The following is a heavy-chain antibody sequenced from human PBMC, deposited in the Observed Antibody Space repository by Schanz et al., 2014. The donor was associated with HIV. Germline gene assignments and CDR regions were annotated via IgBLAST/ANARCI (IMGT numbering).Heavy chain of an antibody. CDR2: IIPNFVTT. V-gene: IGHV1-69*01. CDR3: ASPAESERGPGDAFDI. D-gene: IGHD1-1*01. CDR1: GGTFGTYG. Sequence: QVQLLQSGAEMKKPGSSVKVSCKASGGTFGTYGFTWVRQAPGQGLEWVGGIIPNFVTTNYAPRFQGRLTMTADVSTNTASMELSSLRPEDTAVYYCASPAESERGPGDAFDIWGQGTLVTVSS. J-gene: IGHJ3*02.